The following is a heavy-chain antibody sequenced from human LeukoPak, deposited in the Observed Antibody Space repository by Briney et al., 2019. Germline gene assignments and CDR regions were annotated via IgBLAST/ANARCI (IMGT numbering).Heavy chain of an antibody. CDR2: ISSSSSYI. V-gene: IGHV3-21*01. CDR3: ARDVDYYYYMDV. Sequence: PGGSLRLSCAAPGFTFTTYNMNWVRQAPGKGLEWVSSISSSSSYIYYADSVKGRFTISRDNAKNSLYLQMNSLRAEDTAVYYCARDVDYYYYMDVWGKGTAVTVSS. CDR1: GFTFTTYN. J-gene: IGHJ6*03.